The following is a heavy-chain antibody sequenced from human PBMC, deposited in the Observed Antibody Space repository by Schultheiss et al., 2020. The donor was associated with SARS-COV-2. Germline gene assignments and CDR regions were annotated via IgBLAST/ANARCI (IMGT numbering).Heavy chain of an antibody. CDR3: AREVYQPGGAWYYYYGMDV. Sequence: GSLRLSCTVSGGSVSSGSYYWSWIRQPPGKGLEWIGYIYYSGSTNYNPSLKSRVTISVDTSKNQFSLKLSSVTAADTAVYYCAREVYQPGGAWYYYYGMDVWGQGTTVTVSS. CDR2: IYYSGST. D-gene: IGHD2-2*01. CDR1: GGSVSSGSYY. V-gene: IGHV4-61*01. J-gene: IGHJ6*02.